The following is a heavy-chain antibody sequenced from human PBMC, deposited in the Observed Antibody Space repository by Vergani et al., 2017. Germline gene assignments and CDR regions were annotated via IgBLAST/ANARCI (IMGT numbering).Heavy chain of an antibody. CDR1: GATFRSNT. CDR3: AGGDFIGGSCYPGDY. Sequence: QVQLVQSGDEVKKPGSSVKVSCKASGATFRSNTISWVRQVPGQGLEWMGRIIPVLGKTKYAQDFQGRLTITADTSTSTAYMELTSLRSQDTAVYYCAGGDFIGGSCYPGDYWGQGTLVTVSS. V-gene: IGHV1-69*08. J-gene: IGHJ4*02. CDR2: IIPVLGKT. D-gene: IGHD2-15*01.